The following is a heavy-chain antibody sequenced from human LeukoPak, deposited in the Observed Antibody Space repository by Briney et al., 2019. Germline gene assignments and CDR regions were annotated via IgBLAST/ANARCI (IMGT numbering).Heavy chain of an antibody. J-gene: IGHJ4*02. CDR3: AKGSWGDD. CDR2: ISYDGSNK. V-gene: IGHV3-30*18. D-gene: IGHD7-27*01. Sequence: GGSLRLSCAASGFTFSSYGMHWVRQAPGKGLEWVAVISYDGSNKYYADSVKGRFTISRDNSKNTLYLQMNSLRADDTAVYYCAKGSWGDDWGQGTLVTVSS. CDR1: GFTFSSYG.